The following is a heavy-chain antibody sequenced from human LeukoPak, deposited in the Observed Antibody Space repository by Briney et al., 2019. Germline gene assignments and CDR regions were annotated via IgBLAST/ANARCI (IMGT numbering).Heavy chain of an antibody. J-gene: IGHJ4*02. V-gene: IGHV5-10-1*01. D-gene: IGHD3-22*01. CDR1: GYSFTSYW. CDR2: IDPSDSYT. CDR3: ARLAAFSNYYDSSGYGDFDY. Sequence: GESLKISCKGSGYSFTSYWIGWVRQMPGKGLEWMGRIDPSDSYTNYSPSFQGHVTISADKSISTAYLQWSSPKASDTAMYYCARLAAFSNYYDSSGYGDFDYWGQGTLVTVSS.